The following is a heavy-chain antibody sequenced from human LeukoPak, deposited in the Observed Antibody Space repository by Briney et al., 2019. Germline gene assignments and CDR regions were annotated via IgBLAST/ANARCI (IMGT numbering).Heavy chain of an antibody. CDR1: GFTFSRYW. CDR3: ARDYTGGWNDY. CDR2: IREDGSEK. D-gene: IGHD7-27*01. V-gene: IGHV3-7*01. Sequence: GGSLRLSCAAAGFTFSRYWMSWVRQATGKGLECVAKIREDGSEKHYVDSVKGRFTISRDNAKNSLYLRMNSLRAEDTAVYYCARDYTGGWNDYWGQGTLVTVSS. J-gene: IGHJ4*02.